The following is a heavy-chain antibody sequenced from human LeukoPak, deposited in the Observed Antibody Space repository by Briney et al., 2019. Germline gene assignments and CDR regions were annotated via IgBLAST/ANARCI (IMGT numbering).Heavy chain of an antibody. CDR1: GFIFSSYE. D-gene: IGHD3-16*01. Sequence: GGSLRLSCAASGFIFSSYEMNWVRQAPGKGLEWVSYISSSGSTIYYADSVKGRFTISRYNAKNSLYLQMNSLRAEDTAVYYCAGVRGYMDVWGKGTTVTVSS. CDR2: ISSSGSTI. V-gene: IGHV3-48*03. CDR3: AGVRGYMDV. J-gene: IGHJ6*03.